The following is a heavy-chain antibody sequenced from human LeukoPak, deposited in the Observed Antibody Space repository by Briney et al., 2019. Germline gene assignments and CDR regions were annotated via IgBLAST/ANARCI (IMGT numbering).Heavy chain of an antibody. V-gene: IGHV3-23*01. CDR1: GFTLSSYA. Sequence: GGSLRLSCAASGFTLSSYAMSWVRQAPGKGLEWVSAISDTGNTYHADSVKGRFTISRDSSKNTLSLQMNRLRPEDAAVYYCARAHLDSSGYQYYFDYWGQGTLVTVSS. D-gene: IGHD3-22*01. CDR3: ARAHLDSSGYQYYFDY. J-gene: IGHJ4*02. CDR2: ISDTGNT.